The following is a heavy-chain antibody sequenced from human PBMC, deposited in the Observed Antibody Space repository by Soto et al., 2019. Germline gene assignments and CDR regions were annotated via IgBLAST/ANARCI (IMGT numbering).Heavy chain of an antibody. CDR1: GDSVSSNSAA. J-gene: IGHJ5*02. CDR2: TYYRSKWYN. V-gene: IGHV6-1*01. Sequence: PSQTLSLTCAISGDSVSSNSAAWNWIRQSPSRGLEWLGRTYYRSKWYNDYAVSVKSRITINPDTSKNQFSLQLNSVTPEDTAVYYCARLTVTVAGTGEILFDPWGQGTLATVSS. D-gene: IGHD6-19*01. CDR3: ARLTVTVAGTGEILFDP.